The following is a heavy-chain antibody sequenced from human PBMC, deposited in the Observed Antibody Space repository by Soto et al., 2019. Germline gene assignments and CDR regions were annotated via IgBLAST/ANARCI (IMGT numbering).Heavy chain of an antibody. J-gene: IGHJ6*02. V-gene: IGHV3-23*01. CDR3: AKVAIVVVPAASSGMDV. CDR1: GFTFSSYA. D-gene: IGHD2-2*01. Sequence: EVQLLESGGGLVQPGGSLRLSCAASGFTFSSYAMSWVRQAPGKGLEWVSAISGSGGSTYYADSVKGRFTISRDNSKNTLYLQMNSLRAEDTAVYYCAKVAIVVVPAASSGMDVWGQGTTVTASS. CDR2: ISGSGGST.